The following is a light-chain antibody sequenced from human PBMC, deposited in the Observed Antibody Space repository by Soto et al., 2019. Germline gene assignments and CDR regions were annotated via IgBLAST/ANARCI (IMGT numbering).Light chain of an antibody. CDR3: QSYDNSLRGFHV. CDR1: SSDVGGYNY. CDR2: EVS. V-gene: IGLV2-8*01. J-gene: IGLJ1*01. Sequence: QSALTQPPSASGSPGQSVTISCTGTSSDVGGYNYVSWYQQHPGKAPKLMIYEVSKRPSGVPDRFSGSKSGNTASLTVSGLQAEDEADYYCQSYDNSLRGFHVFGTGTKLTV.